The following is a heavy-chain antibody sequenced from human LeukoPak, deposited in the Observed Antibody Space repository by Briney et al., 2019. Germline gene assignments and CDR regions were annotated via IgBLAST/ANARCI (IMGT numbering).Heavy chain of an antibody. CDR2: IWYDGSNK. CDR3: VRWGPDRGVDY. V-gene: IGHV3-33*01. J-gene: IGHJ4*02. D-gene: IGHD3-16*01. Sequence: QPGRSLRLSCAASGFTFSSHGMHWVRQAPGKGLEWVAVIWYDGSNKYYADSVKGRFTISRDNSKNTLWLQMNSLRAEDTALYYCVRWGPDRGVDYWGQGTLVTVSS. CDR1: GFTFSSHG.